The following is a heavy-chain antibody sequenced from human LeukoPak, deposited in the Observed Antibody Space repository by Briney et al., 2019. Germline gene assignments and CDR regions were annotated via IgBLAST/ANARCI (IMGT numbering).Heavy chain of an antibody. Sequence: GGALRLSCAPSGFTFSSYAMSWVRQAPGEGLEWVSAISGSGGITYYADSVKGGFTISTDNSKNTLYLQMNRLRAEDTAVYYCAKDLEYVFYYGMEVCGQGATVTVSS. CDR1: GFTFSSYA. CDR3: AKDLEYVFYYGMEV. V-gene: IGHV3-23*01. D-gene: IGHD2-2*01. J-gene: IGHJ6*02. CDR2: ISGSGGIT.